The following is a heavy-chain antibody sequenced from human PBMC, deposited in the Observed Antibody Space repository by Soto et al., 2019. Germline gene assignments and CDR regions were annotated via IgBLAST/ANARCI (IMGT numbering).Heavy chain of an antibody. V-gene: IGHV1-69*01. CDR1: AGTFPHYA. J-gene: IGHJ5*02. D-gene: IGHD7-27*01. CDR3: ACNWGNSLKNWLDP. CDR2: IIPVLATT. Sequence: QVQLVQSGPEVRVPGSSVTVSCKASAGTFPHYALSWVRQAPGQGLAWIGGIIPVLATTTYAQKLQGRVSIIADESANTVYMELSSLTSEDTAVYYCACNWGNSLKNWLDPWGQGTLVTVSS.